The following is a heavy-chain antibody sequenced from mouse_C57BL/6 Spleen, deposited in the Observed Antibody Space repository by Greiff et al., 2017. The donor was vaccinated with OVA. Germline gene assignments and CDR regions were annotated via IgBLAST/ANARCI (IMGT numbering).Heavy chain of an antibody. Sequence: VQRVESGPGLVAPSQSLSITCTVSGFSLTSYGVSWVRQPPGKGLEWLGVIWGDGSTNYHSALISRLSISKDNSKSQVFRKLNRLQTDDTAAYYCAGRWLRRPPCAYWGQGTLVTVSA. CDR1: GFSLTSYG. CDR2: IWGDGST. J-gene: IGHJ3*01. CDR3: AGRWLRRPPCAY. V-gene: IGHV2-3*01. D-gene: IGHD2-2*01.